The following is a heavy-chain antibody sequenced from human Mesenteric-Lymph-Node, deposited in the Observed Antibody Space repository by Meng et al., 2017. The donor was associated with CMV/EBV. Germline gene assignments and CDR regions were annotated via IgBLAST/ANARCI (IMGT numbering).Heavy chain of an antibody. Sequence: SGGSISSGGYYWSWIRQHPGKGLEWIGYIYYSGSTYHNPSLKSRGTISIDTSKNQFSLKLSSVTAADTAIYYCAREPLTAAGTILDYWGQGTLVTVSS. V-gene: IGHV4-31*02. CDR1: GGSISSGGYY. D-gene: IGHD6-13*01. J-gene: IGHJ4*02. CDR3: AREPLTAAGTILDY. CDR2: IYYSGST.